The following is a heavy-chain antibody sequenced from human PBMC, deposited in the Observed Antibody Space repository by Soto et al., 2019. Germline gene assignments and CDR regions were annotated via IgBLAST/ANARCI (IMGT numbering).Heavy chain of an antibody. V-gene: IGHV3-11*01. D-gene: IGHD3-22*01. CDR2: ISSSGSTI. J-gene: IGHJ3*02. CDR1: GFTFSDYY. Sequence: GGSLRLSCAASGFTFSDYYMSWIRQAPGKGLEWVSYISSSGSTIYYADSVKGRFTISRDNAKNSLYLQMNSLRAEDTAVYYCARDLLTVYYDSSGYPPSSSAFDIWGQGTMVTVSS. CDR3: ARDLLTVYYDSSGYPPSSSAFDI.